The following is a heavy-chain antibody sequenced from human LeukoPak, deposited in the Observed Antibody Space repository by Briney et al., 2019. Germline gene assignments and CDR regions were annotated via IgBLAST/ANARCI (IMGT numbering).Heavy chain of an antibody. CDR1: GFTFRDYG. Sequence: PGRSLRLSCAASGFTFRDYGMGWVRQAPGKGLEWVSGISGSGSSTYYADSVKGRFTISRDNSKNTLYLQMNSLRAEDTAVYYCAKEGDYYDSSGYYDYWGQGTLVTVSS. CDR2: ISGSGSST. CDR3: AKEGDYYDSSGYYDY. J-gene: IGHJ4*02. D-gene: IGHD3-22*01. V-gene: IGHV3-23*01.